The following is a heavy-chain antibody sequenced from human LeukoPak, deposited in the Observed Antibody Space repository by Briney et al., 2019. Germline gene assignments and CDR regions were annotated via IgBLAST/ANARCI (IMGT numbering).Heavy chain of an antibody. CDR1: GYTFTSYD. D-gene: IGHD3-3*01. CDR3: ARYTYDFWSGYYMDV. Sequence: GASVTVSCTASGYTFTSYDINWVRQATGQGLEWMGWMNPNSGNTGYAQKFQGRVTITRNTSISTAYMELSSLRSEDTAVYYCARYTYDFWSGYYMDVWGKGTTVTVSS. J-gene: IGHJ6*03. V-gene: IGHV1-8*03. CDR2: MNPNSGNT.